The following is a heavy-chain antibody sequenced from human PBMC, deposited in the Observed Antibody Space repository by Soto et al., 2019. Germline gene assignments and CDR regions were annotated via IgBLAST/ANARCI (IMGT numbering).Heavy chain of an antibody. Sequence: PGESLKISCKGSGYSFTNYWIGWVRQMPGKGLEWMGIIYPGDSNTRYSPSFQGQVTISADKSISTAYLQWSRLKASDTTMYYCARLDGPVEGVRNYWGQGTLVTVSS. CDR1: GYSFTNYW. CDR3: ARLDGPVEGVRNY. V-gene: IGHV5-51*01. CDR2: IYPGDSNT. D-gene: IGHD3-10*02. J-gene: IGHJ4*02.